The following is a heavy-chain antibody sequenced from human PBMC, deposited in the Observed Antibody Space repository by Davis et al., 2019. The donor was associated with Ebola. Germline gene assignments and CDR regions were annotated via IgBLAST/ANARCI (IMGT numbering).Heavy chain of an antibody. CDR2: IYPGDSDT. J-gene: IGHJ5*02. CDR3: ARAYSSSWYWFDP. Sequence: GESLKISCKGSGYSFTSYWIGWVRQMPGKGLEWMGIIYPGDSDTRYSQSFQGQVTISADKSISTAYLQWSSLKASDTAMYYCARAYSSSWYWFDPWGQGTLVTVSS. V-gene: IGHV5-51*01. CDR1: GYSFTSYW. D-gene: IGHD6-13*01.